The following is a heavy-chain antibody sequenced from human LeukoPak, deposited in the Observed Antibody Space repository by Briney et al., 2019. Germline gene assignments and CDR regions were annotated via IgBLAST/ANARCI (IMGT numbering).Heavy chain of an antibody. J-gene: IGHJ4*02. CDR1: VYTVTELS. D-gene: IGHD6-19*01. CDR2: FDPEDGET. CDR3: ATDIHSSGWYGFDY. Sequence: ASVKVSCKVSVYTVTELSMHWVRQAPGKRLEWLVGFDPEDGETIYAQKFQGRVTMTEDTSTDTAYMELSSLRSEDTAVYYCATDIHSSGWYGFDYWGQGTLVTVSS. V-gene: IGHV1-24*01.